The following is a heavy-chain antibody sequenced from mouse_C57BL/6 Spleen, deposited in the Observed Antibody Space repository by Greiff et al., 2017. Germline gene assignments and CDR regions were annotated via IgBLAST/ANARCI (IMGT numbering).Heavy chain of an antibody. J-gene: IGHJ1*03. V-gene: IGHV1-80*01. CDR2: IYPGDGDT. Sequence: QVQLQQSGAELVKPGASVKISCKASGYAFSSYWMNWVKQRPGKGLEWIGQIYPGDGDTNYNGKFKGKATLTADKSSSPAYMQLSSLTSEDSAVYFCARRDYNGSSLNWYVDVWGTGTTVTVSS. CDR1: GYAFSSYW. D-gene: IGHD1-1*01. CDR3: ARRDYNGSSLNWYVDV.